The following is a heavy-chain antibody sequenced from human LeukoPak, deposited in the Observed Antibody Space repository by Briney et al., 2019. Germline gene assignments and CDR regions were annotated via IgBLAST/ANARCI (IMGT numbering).Heavy chain of an antibody. Sequence: SETLSLTCTVSGRSISSGDYYWRWLRQPPGKGLEWTGYIYYSGNTNYNPSLKSRVTISVDTSKNQFSLKLSSVTAADTAVYYCARACLHGSSRYFDYWGQGTLVTVSS. J-gene: IGHJ4*02. D-gene: IGHD2-2*01. CDR2: IYYSGNT. CDR1: GRSISSGDYY. V-gene: IGHV4-61*08. CDR3: ARACLHGSSRYFDY.